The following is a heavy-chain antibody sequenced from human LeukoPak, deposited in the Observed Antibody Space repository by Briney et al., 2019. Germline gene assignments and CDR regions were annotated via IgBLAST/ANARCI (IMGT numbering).Heavy chain of an antibody. J-gene: IGHJ4*02. CDR3: ASSVRGVGATNGDHYFDY. V-gene: IGHV3-11*01. D-gene: IGHD1-26*01. Sequence: GGSLRLSCAASGFTFSDYYMSWIRQAPGKGLEWVSYISSSGSTIYYADSVKGRFTISRDNAKNSLYLQMNSLRAEDTAVYYCASSVRGVGATNGDHYFDYWGQGTLVTVSS. CDR1: GFTFSDYY. CDR2: ISSSGSTI.